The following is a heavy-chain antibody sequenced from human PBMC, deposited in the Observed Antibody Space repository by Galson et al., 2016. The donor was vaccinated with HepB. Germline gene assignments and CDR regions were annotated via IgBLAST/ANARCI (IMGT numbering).Heavy chain of an antibody. Sequence: TLSLTCTVSGGSISSGDYYWRWIRQPPGKGLEWIGYIYYSGSNHHSPSLKSRVTISVDTSKNQFSLKLNSVTAADTAVYYCARGSAFGGVDNWGQGTLVTVSS. CDR1: GGSISSGDYY. D-gene: IGHD3-16*01. CDR3: ARGSAFGGVDN. J-gene: IGHJ4*02. CDR2: IYYSGSN. V-gene: IGHV4-30-4*01.